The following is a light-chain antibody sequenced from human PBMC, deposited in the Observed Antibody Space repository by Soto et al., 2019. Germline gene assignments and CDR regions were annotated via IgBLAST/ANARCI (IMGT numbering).Light chain of an antibody. CDR3: QQYGSSPRT. CDR1: QSVSSSY. J-gene: IGKJ2*01. Sequence: ENVLTQSPGTLSLSPGERATLSCRASQSVSSSYLAWYQQKPGQAPRLLICGASSRATGIPDRFSGSGSGTDFTLTISRLEPEDFAVYYCQQYGSSPRTFGQGTKLEIK. CDR2: GAS. V-gene: IGKV3-20*01.